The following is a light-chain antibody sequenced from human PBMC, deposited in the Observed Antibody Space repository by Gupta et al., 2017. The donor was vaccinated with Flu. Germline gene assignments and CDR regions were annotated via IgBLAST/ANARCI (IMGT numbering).Light chain of an antibody. J-gene: IGKJ2*03. Sequence: AIRMTQSPSSFSASTGDRVTITCRASQGISSYLAWYQQKPGKAPKLLIYAASTLQSGVPSRFSGSGSGTDFTLTISWLQSEDFATYYCQQYDSYLYSFGQGTKLEIK. CDR3: QQYDSYLYS. CDR1: QGISSY. CDR2: AAS. V-gene: IGKV1-8*01.